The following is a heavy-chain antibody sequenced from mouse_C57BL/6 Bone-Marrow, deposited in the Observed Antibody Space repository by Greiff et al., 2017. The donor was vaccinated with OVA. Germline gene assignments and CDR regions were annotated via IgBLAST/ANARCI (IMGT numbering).Heavy chain of an antibody. Sequence: VKLQQPGAALVKPGASVKVSCKASGYTFTSYWMHWVKQRPGQGLEWIGRIHPSDSDTNYNQKFKGKATLTVDKSSSTAYMQLSSLTSEDSAVYYCAIRLLWYPFAYWGQGTLVTVSA. CDR1: GYTFTSYW. CDR2: IHPSDSDT. J-gene: IGHJ3*01. D-gene: IGHD2-1*01. CDR3: AIRLLWYPFAY. V-gene: IGHV1-74*01.